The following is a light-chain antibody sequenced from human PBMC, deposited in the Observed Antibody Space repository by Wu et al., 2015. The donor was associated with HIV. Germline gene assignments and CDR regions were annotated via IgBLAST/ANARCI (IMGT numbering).Light chain of an antibody. Sequence: DIQMTQFPSTLSASVGDRVAITCRASQTISSWLAWYQLKPGKAPKPLIYKASNLERGVPSRFSGSGSGTEFTLTISSLQPDDFATYYCQHYNNYPLTFGGGTKVEIK. J-gene: IGKJ4*01. CDR1: QTISSW. V-gene: IGKV1-5*03. CDR3: QHYNNYPLT. CDR2: KAS.